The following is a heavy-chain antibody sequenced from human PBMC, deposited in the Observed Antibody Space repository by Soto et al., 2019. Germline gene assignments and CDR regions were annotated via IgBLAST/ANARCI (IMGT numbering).Heavy chain of an antibody. J-gene: IGHJ6*02. Sequence: GESLKISCKGSGYTVTNYWIGRVHQIRGKGRERMGIIYPGDSDTKYNPSFQGQVTISADKSITTTYLQWSSLKASDTAIYYCAASIFYYGMDVWGQGTTVTVSS. CDR2: IYPGDSDT. CDR3: AASIFYYGMDV. V-gene: IGHV5-51*07. CDR1: GYTVTNYW.